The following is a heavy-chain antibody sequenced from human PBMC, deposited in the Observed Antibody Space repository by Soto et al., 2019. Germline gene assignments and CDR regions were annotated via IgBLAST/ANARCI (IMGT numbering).Heavy chain of an antibody. Sequence: GASVKVSCKASGDTFDNYALHWVRQAPGQGLEWLGWINVGRGNLKYSENFQGSLFLTTDTSASTAFLELRDLKSEDTAVYFCAGDQGDYSKNWGKFEFWGEGTLVTVSS. CDR3: AGDQGDYSKNWGKFEF. V-gene: IGHV1-3*01. CDR2: INVGRGNL. J-gene: IGHJ4*02. D-gene: IGHD7-27*01. CDR1: GDTFDNYA.